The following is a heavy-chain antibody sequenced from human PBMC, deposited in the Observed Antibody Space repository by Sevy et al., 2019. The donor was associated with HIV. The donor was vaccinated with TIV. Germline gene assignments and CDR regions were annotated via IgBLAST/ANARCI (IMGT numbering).Heavy chain of an antibody. D-gene: IGHD3-22*01. Sequence: ASVKVSCKASGGTYSNYAISWVRPAPRQGLEWMGGFIPMFDTANYAQKFQGKVTLTADGSTTTAYMELSSLRSDDTAVYYCAGSYFDSSGYSPLYYYGMDVWGQGTTVTVSS. CDR2: FIPMFDTA. V-gene: IGHV1-69*13. CDR3: AGSYFDSSGYSPLYYYGMDV. CDR1: GGTYSNYA. J-gene: IGHJ6*02.